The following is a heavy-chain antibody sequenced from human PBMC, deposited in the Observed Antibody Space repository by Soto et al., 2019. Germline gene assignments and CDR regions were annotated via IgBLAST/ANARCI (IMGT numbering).Heavy chain of an antibody. D-gene: IGHD2-15*01. J-gene: IGHJ3*02. V-gene: IGHV1-18*01. CDR1: GYTFTSYG. CDR2: ISAYNGNT. Sequence: ASVKVSCKASGYTFTSYGISWVRQAPGQGLEWMGWISAYNGNTNYAQKLQGRVTMTTDTSTSTAYMELRSLRSDDTAVYYCARTYCSGGSCYSDAFDIWGQGTMVTVS. CDR3: ARTYCSGGSCYSDAFDI.